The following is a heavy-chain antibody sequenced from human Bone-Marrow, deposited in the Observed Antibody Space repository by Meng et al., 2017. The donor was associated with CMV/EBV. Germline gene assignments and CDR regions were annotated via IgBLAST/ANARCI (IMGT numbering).Heavy chain of an antibody. V-gene: IGHV3-15*01. CDR2: IKSKTDGGTT. D-gene: IGHD3-3*01. CDR3: IYDFWSGSIRSPDY. J-gene: IGHJ4*02. Sequence: GGPLRLSCAASGFTFDDYGMSWVRQAPGKGLEWVGRIKSKTDGGTTDYAAPVKGRFTISRDDSKNTLYLQMNSLKTEDTAVYYCIYDFWSGSIRSPDYWGQGTLVTVSS. CDR1: GFTFDDYG.